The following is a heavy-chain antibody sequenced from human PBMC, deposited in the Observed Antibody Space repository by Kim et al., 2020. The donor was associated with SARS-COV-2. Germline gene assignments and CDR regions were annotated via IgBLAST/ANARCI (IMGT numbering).Heavy chain of an antibody. V-gene: IGHV3-23*01. CDR3: AKMVIMDGYNYFYYCAMDV. D-gene: IGHD2-21*01. CDR1: GFTFDTYA. J-gene: IGHJ6*02. Sequence: GGSLRLSCVASGFTFDTYAMSWVRQAPGKGLEWVSVISGGALNKFYADSVRGRFTISRDNSKDTLYLQMNSLRDEDTALYYCAKMVIMDGYNYFYYCAMDVWGQGTTVTVSS. CDR2: ISGGALNK.